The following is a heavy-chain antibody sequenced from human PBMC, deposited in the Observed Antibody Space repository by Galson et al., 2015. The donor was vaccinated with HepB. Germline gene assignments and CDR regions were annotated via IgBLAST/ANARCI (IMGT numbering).Heavy chain of an antibody. Sequence: SETLSLTCTVSGGSISNYFWGWIRQPAGKGLEWIGRVHSSGSTNYNPSLVSRVTMSVDTSKNQLSLNLNSVTAADTAVYYCARRDNFSGAFDIWGRGAMVTVSS. V-gene: IGHV4-4*07. J-gene: IGHJ3*02. D-gene: IGHD3-10*01. CDR1: GGSISNYF. CDR3: ARRDNFSGAFDI. CDR2: VHSSGST.